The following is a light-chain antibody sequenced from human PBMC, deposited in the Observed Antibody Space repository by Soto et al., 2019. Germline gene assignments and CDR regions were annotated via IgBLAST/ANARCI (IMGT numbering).Light chain of an antibody. V-gene: IGKV1-17*01. CDR2: AAS. CDR1: QGIRND. Sequence: DIQMTQSPSSLSASVGDRVTITCWASQGIRNDLGWFQQNPGKAPNRLIYAASSLQSGVPSRFSGSGSGTEFTLTVSSLQPEDFATYYCLQQSSYPPLTFGGRTRVEIK. J-gene: IGKJ4*01. CDR3: LQQSSYPPLT.